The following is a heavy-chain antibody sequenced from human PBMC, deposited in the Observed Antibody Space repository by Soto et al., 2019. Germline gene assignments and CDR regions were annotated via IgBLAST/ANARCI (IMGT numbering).Heavy chain of an antibody. V-gene: IGHV4-31*03. Sequence: SETLSLTCTVSGGSISSGGYYWSWIRQHPGKGLEWIGYIYYSGSTYYNPSLKSRVTISVDTSKNQFSLKLSSVTAADTAVYYCARDLLPNVVVAATDAFDIWGQGTMVTVSS. CDR1: GGSISSGGYY. CDR3: ARDLLPNVVVAATDAFDI. CDR2: IYYSGST. J-gene: IGHJ3*02. D-gene: IGHD2-15*01.